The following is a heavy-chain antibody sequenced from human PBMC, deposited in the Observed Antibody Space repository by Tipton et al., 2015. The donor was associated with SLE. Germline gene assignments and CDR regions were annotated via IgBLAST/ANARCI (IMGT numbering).Heavy chain of an antibody. J-gene: IGHJ6*02. V-gene: IGHV4-30-4*08. CDR2: TYYNGRST. CDR1: GDSINSVGYY. Sequence: TLSLTCTVSGDSINSVGYYWTWIRQIPGRGLEWIGSTYYNGRSTSYNPSLESRLTISMDTSKNQFSLKLNSVTAADTAVYYCARFRDEYYYYAMDVWGQGTTVTVSS. CDR3: ARFRDEYYYYAMDV.